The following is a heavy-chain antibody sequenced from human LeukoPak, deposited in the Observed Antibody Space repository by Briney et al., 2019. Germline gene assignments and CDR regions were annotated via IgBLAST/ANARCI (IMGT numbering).Heavy chain of an antibody. J-gene: IGHJ4*02. CDR2: INSDGSST. D-gene: IGHD3-22*01. CDR3: ARGNPYDSSGYYPRY. Sequence: GGSLRLSCAASGFTFSSYWMHWVRQAPGKGLVWVSRINSDGSSTSYADSVKGRFTISRDNAKNTLYLQMNSLRAEDTAVYYCARGNPYDSSGYYPRYWGQGTLVTVSS. V-gene: IGHV3-74*01. CDR1: GFTFSSYW.